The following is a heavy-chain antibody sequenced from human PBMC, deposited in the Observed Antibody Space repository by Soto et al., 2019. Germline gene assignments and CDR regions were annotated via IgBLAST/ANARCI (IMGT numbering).Heavy chain of an antibody. CDR3: ARAGVRDATTRGWQDYSLMGWFDP. J-gene: IGHJ5*02. CDR1: GFTVSSNY. D-gene: IGHD6-19*01. CDR2: IYSGGST. V-gene: IGHV3-66*01. Sequence: GGSLRLSCAASGFTVSSNYMSWVRQAPGKGLEWVSVIYSGGSTYYADSVKGRFTISRDNSKNTRYLQMNSLRAEDTAVYYCARAGVRDATTRGWQDYSLMGWFDPWGQGTLVTVSS.